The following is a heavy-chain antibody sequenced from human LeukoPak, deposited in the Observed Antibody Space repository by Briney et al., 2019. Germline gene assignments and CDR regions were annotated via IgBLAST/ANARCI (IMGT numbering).Heavy chain of an antibody. Sequence: TSETLSLTYTVSGGSISSSTYYWGWIRQPPGKGLEWIGCVSYSGNTYYNPSLKSRVTIFVDTSKNQFSLNLSSVTAADTAVYYCARHTPTYDDFWSGYPVDYWGQGTLVTVSS. D-gene: IGHD3-3*01. CDR1: GGSISSSTYY. CDR2: VSYSGNT. CDR3: ARHTPTYDDFWSGYPVDY. V-gene: IGHV4-39*01. J-gene: IGHJ4*02.